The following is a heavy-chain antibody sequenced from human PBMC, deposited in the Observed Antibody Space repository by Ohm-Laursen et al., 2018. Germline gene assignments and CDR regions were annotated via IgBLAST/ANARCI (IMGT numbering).Heavy chain of an antibody. D-gene: IGHD3-3*01. Sequence: SLRLSCAASGFTFSSYAMSWVRQAPGKGLEWVSTISGSTGNIYYADSVKGRFTISRDNSKDTLHLQMNSLRAEDTATYYCAQNPTIFGVVISYNCYYGMDVWGQGTTVTVSS. CDR1: GFTFSSYA. CDR2: ISGSTGNI. J-gene: IGHJ6*02. CDR3: AQNPTIFGVVISYNCYYGMDV. V-gene: IGHV3-23*01.